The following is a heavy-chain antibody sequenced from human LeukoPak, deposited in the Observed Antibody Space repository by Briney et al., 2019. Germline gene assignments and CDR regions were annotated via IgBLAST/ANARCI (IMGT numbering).Heavy chain of an antibody. Sequence: ASVKVSCKVSGYTLTELSMHWVRQAPGKGLEWMGGFDPEDGETIYAQKFQGRVTMTEDTSTDTAYMELSSLRSEDTAVYYCATVNTRFGETYYYMDVWGKGTTVTVSS. V-gene: IGHV1-24*01. CDR1: GYTLTELS. D-gene: IGHD3-10*01. J-gene: IGHJ6*03. CDR2: FDPEDGET. CDR3: ATVNTRFGETYYYMDV.